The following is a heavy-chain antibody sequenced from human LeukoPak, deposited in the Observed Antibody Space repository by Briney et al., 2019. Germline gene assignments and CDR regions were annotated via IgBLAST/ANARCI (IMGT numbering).Heavy chain of an antibody. D-gene: IGHD3-22*01. CDR3: AKGGYWGYSTRGFDY. Sequence: PGGSLRLSCAASGFTFSSYAMHWVRQAPGKGLEWVAVIWYDGSNKYYADSVKGRFTISRDNSKNTLYLQMNSLRAEDTAVYYCAKGGYWGYSTRGFDYWGQGTLVTVSS. J-gene: IGHJ4*02. CDR2: IWYDGSNK. CDR1: GFTFSSYA. V-gene: IGHV3-33*08.